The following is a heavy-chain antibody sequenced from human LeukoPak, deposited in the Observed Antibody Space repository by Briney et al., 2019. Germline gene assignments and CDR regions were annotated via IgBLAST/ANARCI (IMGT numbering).Heavy chain of an antibody. CDR2: IYYSGST. CDR3: GRLVPGSIAFDI. J-gene: IGHJ3*02. V-gene: IGHV4-30-4*01. D-gene: IGHD3-10*01. CDR1: GGSISSGDYY. Sequence: SQTLSLTCTVSGGSISSGDYYWSWIRQPPGKGLEWIGYIYYSGSTYYNPSLKSRVTISVDTSKNQFSLKLSSVTAADTAGYYGGRLVPGSIAFDIWGQGTMVTVSS.